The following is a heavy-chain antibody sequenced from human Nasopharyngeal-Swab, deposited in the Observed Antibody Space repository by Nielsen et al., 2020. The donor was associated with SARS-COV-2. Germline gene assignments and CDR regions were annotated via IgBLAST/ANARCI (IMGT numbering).Heavy chain of an antibody. CDR3: ARESGRPLKYAFDI. CDR1: GYTLSTYG. J-gene: IGHJ3*02. V-gene: IGHV7-4-1*02. Sequence: ASVKVSCKASGYTLSTYGMNWVRQAPGQGLEWIGLINTNTGNPTYAQGFTGRFVFSFDTSVNTAYLQISSLRTEDTAVYYCARESGRPLKYAFDIWGQGTLVTVSS. CDR2: INTNTGNP. D-gene: IGHD2-15*01.